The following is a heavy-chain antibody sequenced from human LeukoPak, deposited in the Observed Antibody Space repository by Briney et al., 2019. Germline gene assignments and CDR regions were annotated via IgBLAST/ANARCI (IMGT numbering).Heavy chain of an antibody. CDR2: ISSSSSYI. D-gene: IGHD3-22*01. V-gene: IGHV3-21*01. Sequence: GGSLRLSCAASGFTFSSYSMNWVRQAPGKGLGWVSSISSSSSYIYYADSMKGRFTISRDNAKNSLYLQMNSLRAEDTAVYYCARIRDQYDSSAIDYWGQGTLVTVSS. CDR3: ARIRDQYDSSAIDY. J-gene: IGHJ4*02. CDR1: GFTFSSYS.